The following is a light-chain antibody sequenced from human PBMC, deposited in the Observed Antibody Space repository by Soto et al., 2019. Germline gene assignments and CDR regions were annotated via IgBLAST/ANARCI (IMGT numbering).Light chain of an antibody. CDR2: TNN. V-gene: IGLV1-47*02. J-gene: IGLJ3*02. CDR1: RSNIGSNY. CDR3: AAWDDRLSGPE. Sequence: QSVLTQPPSASGTPGQRVIISCSGSRSNIGSNYVYWYQQVPGEAPKLLINTNNQRPSGVPDRFSGSKSGTSASLAISGLRPEDEADYYCAAWDDRLSGPEFGGGTQLTVL.